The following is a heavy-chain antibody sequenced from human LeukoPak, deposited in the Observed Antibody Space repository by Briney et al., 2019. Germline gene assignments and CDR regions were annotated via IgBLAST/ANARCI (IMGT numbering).Heavy chain of an antibody. CDR1: GFAFSDYW. CDR3: VRDGGVSGYDLLDY. D-gene: IGHD5-12*01. J-gene: IGHJ4*02. Sequence: GGSLRLSCAAFGFAFSDYWMTWVRQAPGKGLEWVAHINQDGSKEHYMDSVKARFTISRDNAKNSLSLQMNSLRAEDTAVYYCVRDGGVSGYDLLDYWGQGTLVTVSS. CDR2: INQDGSKE. V-gene: IGHV3-7*01.